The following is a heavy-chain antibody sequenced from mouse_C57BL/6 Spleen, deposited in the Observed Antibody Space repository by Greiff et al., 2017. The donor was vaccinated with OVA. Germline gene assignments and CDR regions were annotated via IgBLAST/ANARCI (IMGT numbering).Heavy chain of an antibody. J-gene: IGHJ4*01. V-gene: IGHV5-17*01. D-gene: IGHD1-1*01. CDR2: ISSGSSTI. Sequence: EVKLMESGGGLVKPGGSLKLSCAASGFTFSDYGMHWVRQAPEKGLEWVAYISSGSSTIYYADTVKGRFTISRDNAKNTLFLQMTSLRSEDTAMYYCARVDYYGSSSYYAMDYWGQGTSVTVSS. CDR3: ARVDYYGSSSYYAMDY. CDR1: GFTFSDYG.